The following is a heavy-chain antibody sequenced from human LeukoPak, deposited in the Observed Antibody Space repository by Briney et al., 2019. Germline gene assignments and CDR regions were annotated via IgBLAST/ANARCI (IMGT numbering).Heavy chain of an antibody. Sequence: PGGSLRLSRAASGFMFNDYTMNWVRPAPGKGLEWVSVISNYGETTHYGYSVKGRFTISRDNSKNMLYLQMNGRGAEDTALYYCVKDGWDIWGQGTMVTVSS. CDR1: GFMFNDYT. CDR2: ISNYGETT. J-gene: IGHJ3*02. D-gene: IGHD2-2*03. CDR3: VKDGWDI. V-gene: IGHV3-23*01.